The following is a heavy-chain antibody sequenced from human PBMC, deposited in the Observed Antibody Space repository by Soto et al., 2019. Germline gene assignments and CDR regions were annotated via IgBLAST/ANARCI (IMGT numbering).Heavy chain of an antibody. D-gene: IGHD3-10*01. V-gene: IGHV3-23*01. CDR2: ISGSGGT. CDR1: GFTFLNYD. Sequence: EVQLLESGGDLVQPGGSLRLSCVASGFTFLNYDMHWVRQAPGKGLEWVAGISGSGGTFDVNSVRGRFTISKDDSKNTLYLQMNSLSVEDTALSYCAKDRQGSGPDFDLWGRGTLVTVSS. J-gene: IGHJ2*01. CDR3: AKDRQGSGPDFDL.